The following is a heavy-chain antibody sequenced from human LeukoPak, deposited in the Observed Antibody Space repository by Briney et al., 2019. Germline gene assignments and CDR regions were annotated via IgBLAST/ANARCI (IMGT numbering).Heavy chain of an antibody. CDR2: ISGSGGST. V-gene: IGHV3-23*01. CDR1: GFTFSSYA. Sequence: GGSLRLSCAASGFTFSSYAMSWVRQAPGKGLEWVSAISGSGGSTYYAGSVKGRFTISRDNSKNTLYLQMNSLRAEDTAVYYCRSGEYYFDYWGQGTLVTVSS. J-gene: IGHJ4*02. CDR3: RSGEYYFDY. D-gene: IGHD3-10*01.